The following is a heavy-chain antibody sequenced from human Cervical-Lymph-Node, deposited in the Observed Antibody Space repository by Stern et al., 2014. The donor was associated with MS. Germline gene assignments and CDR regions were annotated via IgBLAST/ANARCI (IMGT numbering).Heavy chain of an antibody. Sequence: QVQLVQSGAEVKKPGSSVKVSCKASGGTFNTNVISWVRQAPGQGLEWMGGIIPIFGTALYAQKFQGRVTITANESTRAVYMELSSLRSGDTAVYYCARAAYSTSSYNYWGQGTLVIVSS. V-gene: IGHV1-69*01. J-gene: IGHJ4*02. CDR3: ARAAYSTSSYNY. CDR2: IIPIFGTA. CDR1: GGTFNTNV. D-gene: IGHD6-6*01.